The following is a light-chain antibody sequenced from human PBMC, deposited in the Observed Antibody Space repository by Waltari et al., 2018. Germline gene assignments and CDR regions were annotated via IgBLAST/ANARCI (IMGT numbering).Light chain of an antibody. CDR3: SSYASSSTVL. Sequence: QAALTQSPSVSGSPGQSVTISCTGTSSDIGGYNRFSWYQQYPGKAPKLMIYEVSKRPSGVSDRFSGSKSGNTASLTISGLQAEDEADYYCSSYASSSTVLFGGGTRLTVL. V-gene: IGLV2-14*01. CDR2: EVS. CDR1: SSDIGGYNR. J-gene: IGLJ2*01.